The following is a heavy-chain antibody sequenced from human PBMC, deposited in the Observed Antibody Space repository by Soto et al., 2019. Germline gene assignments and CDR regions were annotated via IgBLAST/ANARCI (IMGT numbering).Heavy chain of an antibody. CDR2: ISGSGSIK. CDR3: ARGSPPYAPVSY. V-gene: IGHV3-11*01. J-gene: IGHJ4*02. Sequence: PGGSLRLSCAASGFTFSDYYMSWVRQAPGKGLEWVSYISGSGSIKYYPDSVKGRFTISRDNAKSALSLQMNSLRAEDTAVYYCARGSPPYAPVSYWGQGTLVTVSS. CDR1: GFTFSDYY.